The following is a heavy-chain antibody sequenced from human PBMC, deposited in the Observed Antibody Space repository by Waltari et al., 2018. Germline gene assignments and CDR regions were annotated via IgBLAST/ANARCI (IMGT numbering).Heavy chain of an antibody. D-gene: IGHD3-9*01. CDR3: ALYYDILTGLEYYFDY. J-gene: IGHJ4*02. CDR2: INAGNGNT. CDR1: GYTFTSYA. V-gene: IGHV1-3*01. Sequence: QVQLVQSGAEVKKPGASVKVSCKASGYTFTSYAMHWVRQAPGQRLEWMGWINAGNGNTKYSQKFQGRVTITRDTSASTAYMELSSLRSEDTAVYYCALYYDILTGLEYYFDYWGQGTLVTVSS.